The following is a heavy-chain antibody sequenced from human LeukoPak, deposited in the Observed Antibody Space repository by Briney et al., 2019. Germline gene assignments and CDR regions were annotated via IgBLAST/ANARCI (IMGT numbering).Heavy chain of an antibody. D-gene: IGHD3-10*01. CDR2: IYYSGST. Sequence: SETLSLTCTDSGGSISSYYWSWIRQPPGRGLEWMGYIYYSGSTNYNPSLQSRVTISVGTSKNQFSLKLSSVTAADTAVYYCARDRSYYCGSGSYVVAPVWGQGTLVTVSS. CDR1: GGSISSYY. CDR3: ARDRSYYCGSGSYVVAPV. J-gene: IGHJ4*02. V-gene: IGHV4-59*01.